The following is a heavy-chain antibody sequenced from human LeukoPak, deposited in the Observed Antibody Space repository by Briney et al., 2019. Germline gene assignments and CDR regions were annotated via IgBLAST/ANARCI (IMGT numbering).Heavy chain of an antibody. V-gene: IGHV4-59*01. Sequence: SETLSLTCSVSGASINSYYWNWIRQPPGKGLEWIGNTYSSGSTNYNPSLKSRVTISLDTSKNQFSLKMSSVTAADMAVYYCAKDWELGSWGQGTLVTVSS. D-gene: IGHD1-26*01. CDR2: TYSSGST. J-gene: IGHJ5*02. CDR1: GASINSYY. CDR3: AKDWELGS.